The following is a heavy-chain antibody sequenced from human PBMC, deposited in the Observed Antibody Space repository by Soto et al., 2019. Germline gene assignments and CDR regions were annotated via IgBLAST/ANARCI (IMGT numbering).Heavy chain of an antibody. CDR3: ARGQADIYYYYYMDV. Sequence: SETLSLTCTVSGGSISSGGYYWSWIRQHPGKGLEWIGYIYYSGSTYYNPSLKSRVTISVDTSKNQFSLKLSSVTAADTAVYYCARGQADIYYYYYMDVWVKGTTVTVSS. V-gene: IGHV4-31*03. J-gene: IGHJ6*03. CDR1: GGSISSGGYY. CDR2: IYYSGST.